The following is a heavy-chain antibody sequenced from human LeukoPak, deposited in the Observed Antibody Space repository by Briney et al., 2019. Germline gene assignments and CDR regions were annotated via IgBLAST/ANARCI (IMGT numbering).Heavy chain of an antibody. CDR3: AADYGDYVSPSD. V-gene: IGHV3-30*04. D-gene: IGHD4-17*01. Sequence: GGSLRLSCAASGFNFRDSAMHWVRQPPGKGPEGVAVSSYDGTNKYYADSVNGRFTISRDNSKNTLFLQMNNLRLEDTAAYYCAADYGDYVSPSDWGQGSLVIVSS. J-gene: IGHJ4*02. CDR1: GFNFRDSA. CDR2: SSYDGTNK.